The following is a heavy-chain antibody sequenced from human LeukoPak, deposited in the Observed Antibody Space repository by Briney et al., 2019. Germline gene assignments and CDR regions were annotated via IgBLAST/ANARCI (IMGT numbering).Heavy chain of an antibody. CDR2: ISSSSSYI. J-gene: IGHJ6*02. CDR1: GFTFSSYS. D-gene: IGHD3-9*01. Sequence: GGSLRLSCAASGFTFSSYSMNWVRQAPGKGLEWVSSISSSSSYIYYADSVKGRFTISSDNAKNSLYLQMNSLRAEDTAVYYCARTYYDILTGYSRYGMDVWGQGTTVTVSS. V-gene: IGHV3-21*01. CDR3: ARTYYDILTGYSRYGMDV.